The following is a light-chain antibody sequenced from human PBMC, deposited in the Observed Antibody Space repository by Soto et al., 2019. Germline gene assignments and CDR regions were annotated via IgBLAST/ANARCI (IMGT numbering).Light chain of an antibody. CDR3: QQYNNWPLYP. Sequence: EIVMTQSPATLSVSPGERATLSCRASQSVSSNLAWYQQKPGQAPRLLIYGASTRATGIPARFSGSGSGTASTLTTSSLQPEDLSVYYCQQYNNWPLYPFGQGAKLAIK. J-gene: IGKJ2*01. CDR2: GAS. V-gene: IGKV3-15*01. CDR1: QSVSSN.